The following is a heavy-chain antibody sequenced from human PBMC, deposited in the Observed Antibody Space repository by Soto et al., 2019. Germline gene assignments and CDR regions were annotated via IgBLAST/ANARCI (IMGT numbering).Heavy chain of an antibody. D-gene: IGHD2-15*01. CDR1: GYSFTSYW. V-gene: IGHV5-51*01. Sequence: GESLEISCNGSGYSFTSYWIGWVRQMPGKGLEWMGIIYPGDSDTRYSPSFQGQVTISADKSISTAYLQWSSLKASDTAMYYCARLRPSQRPKDAGRGGFDYWGQGTLVTVSS. CDR3: ARLRPSQRPKDAGRGGFDY. CDR2: IYPGDSDT. J-gene: IGHJ4*02.